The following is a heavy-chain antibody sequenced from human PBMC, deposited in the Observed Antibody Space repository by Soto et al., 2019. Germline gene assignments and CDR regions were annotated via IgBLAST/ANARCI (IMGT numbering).Heavy chain of an antibody. CDR2: IGTAGDT. J-gene: IGHJ4*02. Sequence: EVQLVESGGGLVQPGGSLRLSCAASGFTFSSYDMHWVRQATGKGLEWVSAIGTAGDTYYPGSVKGRFTISRENAKNSLYLQMNSLRAGDTAVYYCARGLAAAGSHAFDYWGQGTLVTVSS. CDR3: ARGLAAAGSHAFDY. D-gene: IGHD6-13*01. CDR1: GFTFSSYD. V-gene: IGHV3-13*01.